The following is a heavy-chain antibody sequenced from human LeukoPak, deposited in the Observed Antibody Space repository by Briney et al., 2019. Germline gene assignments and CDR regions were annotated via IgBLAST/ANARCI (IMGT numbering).Heavy chain of an antibody. Sequence: SQTLSLTCTVSGGSISSGGYYWSWLRQHPGKGLEWIGYIYYSGSTYYNPSLKSRITISVDTSKNQFSLKLSSVTAADTAVYYCAGKGLKVEPYFDYWGQGTLVTVSS. CDR1: GGSISSGGYY. CDR3: AGKGLKVEPYFDY. CDR2: IYYSGST. D-gene: IGHD1-14*01. V-gene: IGHV4-31*03. J-gene: IGHJ4*02.